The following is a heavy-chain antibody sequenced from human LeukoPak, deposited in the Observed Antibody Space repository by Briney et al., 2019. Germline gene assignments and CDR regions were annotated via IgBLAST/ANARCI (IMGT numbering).Heavy chain of an antibody. CDR2: IYYSGST. CDR3: ATLYDSSGL. J-gene: IGHJ4*02. CDR1: GGSISSSSYY. D-gene: IGHD3-22*01. Sequence: SETLSLTCTVSGGSISSSSYYWGWIRQPPGKGLEWIGNIYYSGSTYYNPSLKSRVTMSLDTSKNQVSLKLSSVTAADTALYYCATLYDSSGLWGQGTLVTVSS. V-gene: IGHV4-39*07.